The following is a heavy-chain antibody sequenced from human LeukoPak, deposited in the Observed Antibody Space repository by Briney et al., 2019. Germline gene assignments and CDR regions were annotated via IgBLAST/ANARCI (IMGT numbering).Heavy chain of an antibody. D-gene: IGHD3-22*01. CDR2: ISGSGGST. Sequence: GGSLRLSCAASGFTFSSYAMSWVRQAPGKGLEWVSAISGSGGSTYYADSVKGRFTISRGNSKNTLYLQMNSLRAEDTAVYYCAKIPRYYYDSSGYCDYWGQGTLVTVSS. V-gene: IGHV3-23*01. J-gene: IGHJ4*02. CDR1: GFTFSSYA. CDR3: AKIPRYYYDSSGYCDY.